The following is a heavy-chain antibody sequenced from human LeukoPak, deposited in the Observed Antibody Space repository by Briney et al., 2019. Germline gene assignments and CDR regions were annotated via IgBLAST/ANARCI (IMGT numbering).Heavy chain of an antibody. CDR1: GGTFSSYT. CDR3: ARGRLQQLALFDY. V-gene: IGHV1-69*05. D-gene: IGHD6-13*01. J-gene: IGHJ4*02. Sequence: SVKVSCKASGGTFSSYTISWVRQAPGQGLEWMGGIIPIFGTANYAQKFQGRVTITTDESTSTAYMELSSLRSEDTAVYYCARGRLQQLALFDYWGQGTLVTVSS. CDR2: IIPIFGTA.